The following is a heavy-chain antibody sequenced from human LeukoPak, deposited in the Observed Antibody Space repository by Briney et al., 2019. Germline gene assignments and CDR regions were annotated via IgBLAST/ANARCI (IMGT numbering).Heavy chain of an antibody. Sequence: SVKVSCKASGGMFSTTAINWIRQAPGQGLEWMGGNIPPFGTPDYAQKFQGRVTITADESTSTAYMELSSLRSEDTAVYYCARLHLGAFDIWGQGTMVTVSS. CDR2: NIPPFGTP. V-gene: IGHV1-69*13. CDR1: GGMFSTTA. CDR3: ARLHLGAFDI. D-gene: IGHD7-27*01. J-gene: IGHJ3*02.